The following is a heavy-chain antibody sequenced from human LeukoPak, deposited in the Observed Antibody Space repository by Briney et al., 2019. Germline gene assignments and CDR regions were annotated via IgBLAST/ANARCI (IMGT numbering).Heavy chain of an antibody. D-gene: IGHD3-22*01. CDR3: AKDPIRSTMILNYFHY. V-gene: IGHV3-23*01. CDR1: GFTFSSYA. Sequence: GGSLRLSCAASGFTFSSYAMSWVRQAPGKGLEWVSAISGSGGSTYYADSVKGRFTISGDNSKNTLFLQMNSLRAEDTAVYYCAKDPIRSTMILNYFHYWGQGTLVTVSS. CDR2: ISGSGGST. J-gene: IGHJ4*02.